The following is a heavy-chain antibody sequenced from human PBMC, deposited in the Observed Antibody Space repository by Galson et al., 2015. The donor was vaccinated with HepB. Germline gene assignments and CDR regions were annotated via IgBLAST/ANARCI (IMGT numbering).Heavy chain of an antibody. CDR3: AKKRSRNIVVVVAATPFDY. Sequence: SLRLSCAASGFTFSSYAMSWVRQAPGKGLEWVSAISGSGGSTYYADSVKGRFTISRDNSKNTLYLQMNSLRAEDTAVYYCAKKRSRNIVVVVAATPFDYWGQGTLVTVPS. V-gene: IGHV3-23*01. D-gene: IGHD2-15*01. J-gene: IGHJ4*02. CDR1: GFTFSSYA. CDR2: ISGSGGST.